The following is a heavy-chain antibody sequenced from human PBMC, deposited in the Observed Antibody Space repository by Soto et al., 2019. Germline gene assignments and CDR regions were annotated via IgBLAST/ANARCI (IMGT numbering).Heavy chain of an antibody. Sequence: ASLKVSCKASGYTFTGYYMHWVRQAPGQGLEWMGWINPNSGGTNYAQKFQGRVTMTRDTSISTTYMELSRLRSDDTAVYYCARDWRSSGWYYLDYWGQGTLVTVSS. CDR1: GYTFTGYY. J-gene: IGHJ4*02. CDR3: ARDWRSSGWYYLDY. CDR2: INPNSGGT. D-gene: IGHD6-19*01. V-gene: IGHV1-2*02.